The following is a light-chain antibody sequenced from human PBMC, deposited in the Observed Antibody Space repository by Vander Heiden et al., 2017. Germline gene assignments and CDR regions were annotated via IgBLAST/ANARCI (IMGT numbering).Light chain of an antibody. CDR2: DVS. CDR1: RTDVGGYNY. CDR3: TSYTSRTTWV. J-gene: IGLJ2*01. V-gene: IGLV2-14*03. Sequence: QSALTQPASVSGSPGQSITISCTGTRTDVGGYNYVSWYRQHPGKAPKVMIYDVSNRPSGVYNRFSGSKSGNAASLTISGLQDEDEADYYCTSYTSRTTWVFGGGTKLTVL.